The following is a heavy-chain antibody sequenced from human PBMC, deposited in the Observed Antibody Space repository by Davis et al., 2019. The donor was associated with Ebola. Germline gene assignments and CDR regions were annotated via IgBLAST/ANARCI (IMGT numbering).Heavy chain of an antibody. D-gene: IGHD4-11*01. CDR1: GGSISSSSYY. CDR2: IYYSGST. Sequence: SETLSLTCTVSGGSISSSSYYWGWIRQPPGKGLEWIGSIYYSGSTYYNPSLKSRVTISVDTSKNQFSLKLSSVTAADTAVYYCASNYPYYYYGMDVWGQGTTVTVSS. CDR3: ASNYPYYYYGMDV. J-gene: IGHJ6*02. V-gene: IGHV4-39*01.